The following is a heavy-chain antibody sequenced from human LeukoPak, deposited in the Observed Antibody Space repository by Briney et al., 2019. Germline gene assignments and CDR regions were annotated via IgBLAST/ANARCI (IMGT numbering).Heavy chain of an antibody. V-gene: IGHV4-59*01. J-gene: IGHJ6*04. D-gene: IGHD2-15*01. CDR3: ARDCGCSGGSCYSHWFDP. CDR2: IYYSGST. Sequence: SETLSLTCTVSGGSISSYYWSWIRQPPGKGLEWIGYIYYSGSTNYNPSLKSRVTIAVDTSKNQFSLKLSSVTAADTAVYYCARDCGCSGGSCYSHWFDPWGKGTTVTVSS. CDR1: GGSISSYY.